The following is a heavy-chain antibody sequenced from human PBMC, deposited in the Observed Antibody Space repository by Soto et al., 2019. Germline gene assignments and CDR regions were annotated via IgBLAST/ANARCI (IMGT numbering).Heavy chain of an antibody. J-gene: IGHJ4*02. Sequence: QMQLVQSGPEVKKPGTSVKVSCKTSGFTFSSSAVHWVRQARGHRLQWIGWIDVGSANANYAHMLQERVTISRDMPTSTAYMELSSLRPEDTGVYYCARDVGGYINGLARHWGAGTLVTVSS. V-gene: IGHV1-58*01. D-gene: IGHD1-26*01. CDR3: ARDVGGYINGLARH. CDR1: GFTFSSSA. CDR2: IDVGSANA.